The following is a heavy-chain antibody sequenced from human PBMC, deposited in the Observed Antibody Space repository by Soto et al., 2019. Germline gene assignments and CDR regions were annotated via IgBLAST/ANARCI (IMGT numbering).Heavy chain of an antibody. D-gene: IGHD6-25*01. CDR2: INETGDRI. CDR3: ARSRAAEV. V-gene: IGHV3-21*01. CDR1: GFTFTSYT. Sequence: VGSLRLSCVASGFTFTSYTMNWVRQAPGKGLEWVAFINETGDRIYYANSLKGRFTISRDNAKNSLYLHMNSLRVEDTAVYYCARSRAAEVWGQGTTVTVSS. J-gene: IGHJ6*02.